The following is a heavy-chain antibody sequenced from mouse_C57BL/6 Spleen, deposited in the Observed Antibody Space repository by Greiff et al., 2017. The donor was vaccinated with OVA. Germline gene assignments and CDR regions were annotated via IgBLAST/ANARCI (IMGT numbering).Heavy chain of an antibody. Sequence: EVHLVESGGDLVKPGGSLKLSCAASGFTFSSYGMSWVRQTPDKRLEWVATISSGGSYTYYPDSVKGRFTISRDNAKNTLYLQMSSLKSEDTAMYYCARQGEGYFDDWGQGTTLTVSS. CDR1: GFTFSSYG. V-gene: IGHV5-6*01. CDR2: ISSGGSYT. CDR3: ARQGEGYFDD. J-gene: IGHJ2*01.